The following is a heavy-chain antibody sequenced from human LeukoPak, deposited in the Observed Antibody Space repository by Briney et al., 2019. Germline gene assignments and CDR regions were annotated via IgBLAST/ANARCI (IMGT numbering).Heavy chain of an antibody. CDR3: AKEPRMIVVATSFDY. CDR1: GFTFDDYG. V-gene: IGHV3-20*04. CDR2: INWNGGST. Sequence: GGSLRLSCAASGFTFDDYGMSWVRQAPGKGLEWVSGINWNGGSTGYADSVKGRFTISRDNSKNTLYLQMNSLRAEDTAVYYCAKEPRMIVVATSFDYWGQGTLVTVSS. J-gene: IGHJ4*02. D-gene: IGHD3-22*01.